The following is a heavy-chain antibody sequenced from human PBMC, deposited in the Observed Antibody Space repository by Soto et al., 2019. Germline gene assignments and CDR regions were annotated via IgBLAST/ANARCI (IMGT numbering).Heavy chain of an antibody. CDR3: ARAVAVAAVFDY. D-gene: IGHD6-19*01. CDR1: GYTFTGYA. Sequence: QVQLVQSGAEEKKPGASVKVSCKASGYTFTGYAMPWVRQAPGQRREWMGWINAGYGNTKYSPKFQGRVTITRDTSASPAYMELSSLRSEDTAVYYCARAVAVAAVFDYWGLGTLVTVSS. J-gene: IGHJ4*02. CDR2: INAGYGNT. V-gene: IGHV1-3*05.